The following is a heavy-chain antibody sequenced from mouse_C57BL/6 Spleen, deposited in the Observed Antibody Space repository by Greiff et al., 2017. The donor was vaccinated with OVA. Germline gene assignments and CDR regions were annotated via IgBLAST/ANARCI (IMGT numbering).Heavy chain of an antibody. Sequence: EVQLQQSGPELVKPGASVKISCKASGYTFTDYYMNWVKQSHGKSLEWIGDINPNNGGTSYNQKFKGKATLTVDKSSSTAYMELRSLTSEDSAVYYCARGAYYFDDWGQGTTLTVSS. CDR3: ARGAYYFDD. CDR2: INPNNGGT. J-gene: IGHJ2*01. CDR1: GYTFTDYY. V-gene: IGHV1-26*01.